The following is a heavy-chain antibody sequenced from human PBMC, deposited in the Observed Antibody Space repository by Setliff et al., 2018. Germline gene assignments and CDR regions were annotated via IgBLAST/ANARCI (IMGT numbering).Heavy chain of an antibody. V-gene: IGHV4-30-4*08. CDR1: GGSISSGDYY. D-gene: IGHD3-10*02. Sequence: SETLSLTCIVSGGSISSGDYYWSWIRQPPGKGLEWIGYIYYSGSTYYNPSLKSRVTISVDTSKNQFSLKLSSVTAADTAVYYCACSGSYYKTIDYWGQGTLVTVS. CDR2: IYYSGST. J-gene: IGHJ4*02. CDR3: ACSGSYYKTIDY.